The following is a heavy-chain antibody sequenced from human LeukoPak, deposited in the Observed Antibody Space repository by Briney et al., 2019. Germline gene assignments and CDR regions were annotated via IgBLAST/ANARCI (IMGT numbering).Heavy chain of an antibody. J-gene: IGHJ6*02. CDR3: ARDRPLDFYCSGGSCYSDYYYYYGMDV. D-gene: IGHD2-15*01. CDR2: ISAYNGNT. V-gene: IGHV1-18*01. Sequence: GASVKVSCKASGYTFTSYGISWVRQAPGQGLEWMGWISAYNGNTNYAQRLQGRVTMTTDTSTSTAYMELRSLRSDDTAVYYCARDRPLDFYCSGGSCYSDYYYYYGMDVWGQGTTVTVSS. CDR1: GYTFTSYG.